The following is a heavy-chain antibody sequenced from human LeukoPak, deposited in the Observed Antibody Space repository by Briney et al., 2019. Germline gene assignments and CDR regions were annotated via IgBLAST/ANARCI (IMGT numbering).Heavy chain of an antibody. CDR1: GGSISSGYY. CDR2: IYHSGST. V-gene: IGHV4-38-2*02. D-gene: IGHD3-10*01. Sequence: SETLSLTCTVSGGSISSGYYWGWIRQPPGKGLEWIGSIYHSGSTYYNPSLKSRVTISVDTSKNQFSLKLSSVTAADTAVYYCAREGGSGSYYRSPFDPWGQGTLVTVSS. CDR3: AREGGSGSYYRSPFDP. J-gene: IGHJ5*02.